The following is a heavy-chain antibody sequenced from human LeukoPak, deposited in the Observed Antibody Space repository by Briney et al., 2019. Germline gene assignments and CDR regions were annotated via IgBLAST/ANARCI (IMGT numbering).Heavy chain of an antibody. Sequence: PGGSLRLSCAASGFTFSSYGMHWVRQAPGKGLEWGAVISYDGSNKYYADSVKGRFTISRDNSKNTLYLQMNSLRAEDTAVYYCAKEGSRSGYSSSWYAGGIDYWGQGTLVTVSS. CDR1: GFTFSSYG. V-gene: IGHV3-30*18. CDR3: AKEGSRSGYSSSWYAGGIDY. D-gene: IGHD6-13*01. J-gene: IGHJ4*02. CDR2: ISYDGSNK.